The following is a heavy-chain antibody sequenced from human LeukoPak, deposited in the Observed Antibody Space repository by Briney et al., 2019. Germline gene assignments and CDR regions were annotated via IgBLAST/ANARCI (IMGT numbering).Heavy chain of an antibody. Sequence: SETLSLTCTVPGGSISSSSYYWGWIRQPPGKGLEWIGSIYYSGSTYYNPSLKSRVTISVDTSKNQFSLKLSSVTAADTAVYYCASPPQRNYYDSSGYYSYYYYYYMDVWGKGTTVTVSS. D-gene: IGHD3-22*01. J-gene: IGHJ6*03. V-gene: IGHV4-39*01. CDR3: ASPPQRNYYDSSGYYSYYYYYYMDV. CDR2: IYYSGST. CDR1: GGSISSSSYY.